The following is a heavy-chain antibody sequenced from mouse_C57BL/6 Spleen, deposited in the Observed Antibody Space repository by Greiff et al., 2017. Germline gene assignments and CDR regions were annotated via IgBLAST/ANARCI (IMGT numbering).Heavy chain of an antibody. J-gene: IGHJ2*01. CDR1: GFNIKDYY. D-gene: IGHD1-1*01. Sequence: VHVKQSGAELVKPGASVKLSCTASGFNIKDYYMHWVKQRTEQGLEWIGRIDPEDGETKYAPKFQGKATITADTSSNTAYLQLSSLTSEDTAVYYCARWTTVVATDYFDYWGQGTTLTVSS. CDR2: IDPEDGET. V-gene: IGHV14-2*01. CDR3: ARWTTVVATDYFDY.